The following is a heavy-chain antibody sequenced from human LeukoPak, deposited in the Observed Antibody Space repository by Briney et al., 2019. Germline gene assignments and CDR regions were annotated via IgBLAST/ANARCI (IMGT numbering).Heavy chain of an antibody. Sequence: SVKVSCKASGGTFSSYAISWVRPAPGQGLEWMGRIIPILGIANYAQKFQGRVTITADKSTSTAYMELSSLRSEDTAVYYCARSGSSGCPDYWGQGTLVTVSS. CDR2: IIPILGIA. D-gene: IGHD6-19*01. CDR3: ARSGSSGCPDY. CDR1: GGTFSSYA. V-gene: IGHV1-69*04. J-gene: IGHJ4*02.